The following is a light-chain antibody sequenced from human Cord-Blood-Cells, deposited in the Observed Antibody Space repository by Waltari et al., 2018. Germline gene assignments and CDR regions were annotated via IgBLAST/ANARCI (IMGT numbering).Light chain of an antibody. J-gene: IGKJ2*01. CDR2: AAS. Sequence: AIRMTQSPSSFSASTGDRVTITCRASQGISSYLAWYQQKPGKAPKLLNYAASILQSGVPSRFSGRGSGTDFTLIISWQQAEDAATYCRQQYSSHPYTFGHGTKLEIK. CDR1: QGISSY. CDR3: QQYSSHPYT. V-gene: IGKV1-8*01.